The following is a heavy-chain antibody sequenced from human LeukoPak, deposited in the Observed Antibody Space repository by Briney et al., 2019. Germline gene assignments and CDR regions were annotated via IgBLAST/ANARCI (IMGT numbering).Heavy chain of an antibody. Sequence: GGSLRLSCAASGFTFSSYAMHWVRQAPGKGLEWVAVISYDGSNKYYADSVKGRFTISRDNSKNTLYLQMNSLRAEDTALYYCAKDITGDLGWFDPWGQGTLVTVSS. CDR1: GFTFSSYA. D-gene: IGHD7-27*01. V-gene: IGHV3-30-3*01. CDR3: AKDITGDLGWFDP. CDR2: ISYDGSNK. J-gene: IGHJ5*02.